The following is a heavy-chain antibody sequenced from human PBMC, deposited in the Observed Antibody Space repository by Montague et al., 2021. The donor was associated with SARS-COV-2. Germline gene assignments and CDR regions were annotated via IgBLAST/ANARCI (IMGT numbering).Heavy chain of an antibody. D-gene: IGHD3-10*01. CDR1: GGSISSGGYS. CDR2: IYHSGST. Sequence: TLSLTCAVSGGSISSGGYSWNWIRQPQGKGLEWIGYIYHSGSTYYNPSLKSRVTISLDSTKNQFSLNLTSVTAADTAVYYCARWSMVQGGKVYYGVDVWGQGTTVTVSS. CDR3: ARWSMVQGGKVYYGVDV. V-gene: IGHV4-30-2*01. J-gene: IGHJ6*02.